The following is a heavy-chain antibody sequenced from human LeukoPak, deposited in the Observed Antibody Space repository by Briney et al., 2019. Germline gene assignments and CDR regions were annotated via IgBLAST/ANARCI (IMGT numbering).Heavy chain of an antibody. V-gene: IGHV4-39*07. Sequence: SETLSLTCTGSGGSISISSNYWGWIRQPPGKGLEWIGSIYYSGSTYYNPSLKSRVTISLDTSKNQFSLKLSSVTAADTAVYYCATTTIRLGYWGQGTLVTVSS. J-gene: IGHJ4*02. CDR1: GGSISISSNY. CDR3: ATTTIRLGY. CDR2: IYYSGST. D-gene: IGHD1-14*01.